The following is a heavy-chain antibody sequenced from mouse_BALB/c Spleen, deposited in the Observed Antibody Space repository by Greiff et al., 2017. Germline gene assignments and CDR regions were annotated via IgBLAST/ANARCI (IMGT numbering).Heavy chain of an antibody. CDR1: GYSITSDYA. D-gene: IGHD1-1*01. CDR2: ISYSGST. Sequence: VQLKESGPGLVKPSQSLSLTCTVTGYSITSDYAWNWIRQFPGNKLEWMGYISYSGSTSYNPSLKSRISITRDTSKNQFFLQLNSVTTEDTATYYCARGGSSYDYAMDYWGQGTSVTVSS. V-gene: IGHV3-2*02. J-gene: IGHJ4*01. CDR3: ARGGSSYDYAMDY.